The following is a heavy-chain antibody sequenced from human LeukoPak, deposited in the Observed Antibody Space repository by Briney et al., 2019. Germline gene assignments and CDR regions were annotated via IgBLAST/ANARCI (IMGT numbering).Heavy chain of an antibody. Sequence: PSETLSLTCTVSGGSIGSHYWGWIRQPPGKGLEWIGYLYGSGSTKANPSLESRVTLSADTSKNQFSLRLSSVTAADTAVYYCATIKRGDIFGYFDFWGQGILVAVSS. V-gene: IGHV4-59*11. CDR2: LYGSGST. CDR3: ATIKRGDIFGYFDF. J-gene: IGHJ4*02. CDR1: GGSIGSHY. D-gene: IGHD5-18*01.